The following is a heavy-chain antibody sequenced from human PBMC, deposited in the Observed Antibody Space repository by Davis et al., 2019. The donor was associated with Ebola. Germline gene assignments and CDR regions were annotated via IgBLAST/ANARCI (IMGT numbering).Heavy chain of an antibody. V-gene: IGHV3-66*01. CDR2: IYSGGGT. CDR1: GFTVSSNY. D-gene: IGHD4-23*01. J-gene: IGHJ4*02. CDR3: ANLDYGDNSGFDY. Sequence: GESLKISCAASGFTVSSNYMSWVRQAPGKGLEWVSVIYSGGGTYYADSVKGRFTISRDNSKNTLYLQMNSLRAEDTAVYYCANLDYGDNSGFDYWGQGTLVTVSS.